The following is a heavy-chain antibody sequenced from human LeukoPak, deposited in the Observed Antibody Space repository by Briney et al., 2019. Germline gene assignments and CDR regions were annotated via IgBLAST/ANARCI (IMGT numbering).Heavy chain of an antibody. CDR3: ARDLYSSSFDY. D-gene: IGHD6-6*01. CDR2: ISSGSNYK. J-gene: IGHJ4*02. Sequence: GGSLRLSCAASGFTFSSYTMNWVRQAPGKGLEWVSSISSGSNYKNYADSVKGRFTISRDNSKNTLYLQMNSLRAEDTAVYFCARDLYSSSFDYWGQGTLVTVSS. V-gene: IGHV3-21*01. CDR1: GFTFSSYT.